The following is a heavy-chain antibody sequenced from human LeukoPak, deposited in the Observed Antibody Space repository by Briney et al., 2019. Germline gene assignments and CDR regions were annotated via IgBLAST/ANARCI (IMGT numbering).Heavy chain of an antibody. J-gene: IGHJ6*02. V-gene: IGHV4-61*02. D-gene: IGHD2-8*01. Sequence: SQTLSLTCTVSGGSISSGSYYWSWIRQPAGKGLEWIGRIYTSGNTKYNPSLKGRVTISVDTSKNQFSLRLSSVTAADTAVYYCARDFLGRTNGGSNYFGMDVWGQGTTVTVSS. CDR3: ARDFLGRTNGGSNYFGMDV. CDR1: GGSISSGSYY. CDR2: IYTSGNT.